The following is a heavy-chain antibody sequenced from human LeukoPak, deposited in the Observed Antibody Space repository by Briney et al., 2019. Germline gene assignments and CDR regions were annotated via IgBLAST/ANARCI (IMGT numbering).Heavy chain of an antibody. CDR1: GFTFSSYG. J-gene: IGHJ4*02. CDR2: IWYDGSNK. Sequence: GGSLRLSCAASGFTFSSYGMHWVRQAPGKGLEGVAVIWYDGSNKYYADSVKGRFTISRDNSKNTLYLQMNSLRAEDTAVYYCARDRNGSFDYWGQGTLVTVSS. V-gene: IGHV3-33*01. CDR3: ARDRNGSFDY.